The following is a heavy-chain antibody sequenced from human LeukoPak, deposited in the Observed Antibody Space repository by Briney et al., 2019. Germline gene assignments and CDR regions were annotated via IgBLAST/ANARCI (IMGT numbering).Heavy chain of an antibody. CDR3: AREQGDILTGYSDP. V-gene: IGHV4-4*07. Sequence: SSETLSLTCTVYGGSISIHYWSWIRQPAGKGLEWIGRVYTSGSTNYNPSLKSRATMSVDTSKNQFSLKLSSVTAADTAVYYCAREQGDILTGYSDPWGQGTLVTVSS. CDR2: VYTSGST. J-gene: IGHJ5*02. CDR1: GGSISIHY. D-gene: IGHD3-9*01.